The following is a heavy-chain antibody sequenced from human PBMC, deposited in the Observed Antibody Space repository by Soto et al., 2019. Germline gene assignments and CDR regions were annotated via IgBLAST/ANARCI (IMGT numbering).Heavy chain of an antibody. Sequence: VQLVESGGGLVKPGGSLRLSCAASGFTFSSYSMNWVRQAPGKGLEWVSSISSSSSYIYYADSVKGRFTISRDNAKNSLYLQMNSLRAEDTAVYYCARDFFGRYYGMDVWGQGTTVTVSS. D-gene: IGHD3-10*01. V-gene: IGHV3-21*01. CDR3: ARDFFGRYYGMDV. CDR2: ISSSSSYI. J-gene: IGHJ6*02. CDR1: GFTFSSYS.